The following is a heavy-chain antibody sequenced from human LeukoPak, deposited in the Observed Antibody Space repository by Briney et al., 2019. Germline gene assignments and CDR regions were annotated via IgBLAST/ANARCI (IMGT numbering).Heavy chain of an antibody. CDR1: GGTFSSYA. V-gene: IGHV1-18*01. J-gene: IGHJ3*02. CDR2: ISAYNGNT. Sequence: ASVKVSCKASGGTFSSYAISWVRQAPGQGLEWMGWISAYNGNTNYAQKLQGRVTMTEDTSTDTAYMELSSLRSEDTAMYYCATKNFYDILTGYYWRGDAFDIWGQGTMVTVSS. D-gene: IGHD3-9*01. CDR3: ATKNFYDILTGYYWRGDAFDI.